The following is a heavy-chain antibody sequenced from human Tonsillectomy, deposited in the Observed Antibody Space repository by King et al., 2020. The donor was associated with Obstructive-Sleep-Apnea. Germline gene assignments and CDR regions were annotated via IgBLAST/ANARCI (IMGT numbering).Heavy chain of an antibody. CDR3: ARDSNLLRYFDWPSGYFDY. D-gene: IGHD3-9*01. V-gene: IGHV1-2*02. CDR2: INPNSGGT. J-gene: IGHJ4*02. Sequence: QLVQSGAEVKKPGASVKVSCKASGYTFTGYYMHWVRQAPGQGLEWMGWINPNSGGTNYAQKFQGRVTMTRDTSISTAYMELSRLRSDDTAVYYCARDSNLLRYFDWPSGYFDYWGQGTLVTVSS. CDR1: GYTFTGYY.